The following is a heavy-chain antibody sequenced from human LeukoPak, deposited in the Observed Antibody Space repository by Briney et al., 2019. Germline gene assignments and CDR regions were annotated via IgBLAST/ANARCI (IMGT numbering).Heavy chain of an antibody. J-gene: IGHJ6*02. D-gene: IGHD6-13*01. CDR2: ISGSGGST. V-gene: IGHV3-23*01. CDR1: GFTFSSYA. CDR3: AKELGYSSSWFSNYYYYGMDV. Sequence: GGSLRLSCAASGFTFSSYAMSWVRQAPGKGLEWVSAISGSGGSTYYADSVKGRFTISRDNSKNTLYLQMNSLRAEDTAVYYCAKELGYSSSWFSNYYYYGMDVRGQGTTVTVSS.